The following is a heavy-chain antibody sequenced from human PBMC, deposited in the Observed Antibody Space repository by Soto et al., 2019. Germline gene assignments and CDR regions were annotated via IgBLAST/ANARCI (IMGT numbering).Heavy chain of an antibody. Sequence: WGSLLLSCAVSGFTFSNYAMSWVRQAPGKGLEWVSGISGSGGGTYYADSVKGRFTISRDNSKNTLYLQMNSLRAEDTAVYYCAKETELGPYWGQGTLVTVSS. CDR2: ISGSGGGT. CDR1: GFTFSNYA. V-gene: IGHV3-23*01. J-gene: IGHJ4*02. D-gene: IGHD7-27*01. CDR3: AKETELGPY.